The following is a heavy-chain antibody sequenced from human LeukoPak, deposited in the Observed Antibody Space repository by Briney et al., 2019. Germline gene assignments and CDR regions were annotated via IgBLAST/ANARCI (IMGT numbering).Heavy chain of an antibody. CDR2: IYYSGST. CDR1: GGSISSSSYY. J-gene: IGHJ4*02. Sequence: PSETLSLTCTVAGGSISSSSYYWGWIRQPPGKGLEWIGSIYYSGSTYYNPSLKSRVTISVDTSKNQFSLKLSSVTAADTAVYYCARPSQVGAHADWGQGTLVTVSS. CDR3: ARPSQVGAHAD. V-gene: IGHV4-39*07. D-gene: IGHD1-26*01.